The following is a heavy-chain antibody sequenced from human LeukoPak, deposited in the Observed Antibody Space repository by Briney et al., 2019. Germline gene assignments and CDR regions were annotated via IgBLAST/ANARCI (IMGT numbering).Heavy chain of an antibody. Sequence: GGSLRLSCAASGFTFSSYSMNWVRQAPGKGLEWVSAISSSSSYIYYADSVKGRFTISRDNAKNSLYLQMNSLRAEDTAVYYCARVVYYGSSGYYDEYYYMDVWGKGTTVTVSS. J-gene: IGHJ6*03. CDR1: GFTFSSYS. CDR2: ISSSSSYI. CDR3: ARVVYYGSSGYYDEYYYMDV. D-gene: IGHD3-22*01. V-gene: IGHV3-21*01.